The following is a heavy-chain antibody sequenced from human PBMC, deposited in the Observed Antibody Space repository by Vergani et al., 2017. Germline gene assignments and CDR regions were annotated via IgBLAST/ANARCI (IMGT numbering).Heavy chain of an antibody. J-gene: IGHJ4*02. D-gene: IGHD2-2*02. CDR1: GITFKNAW. Sequence: EVQVVESGGGLIKPGGSLRLSCVVSGITFKNAWINWGRQAPGKGLEWIGRIRSKNDGGTADYAAPLKGRFTISRDDSKASAFLLVNNLKTEDTAVYFCYTDYHDYWGQGTLVTVSS. CDR3: YTDYHDY. V-gene: IGHV3-15*01. CDR2: IRSKNDGGTA.